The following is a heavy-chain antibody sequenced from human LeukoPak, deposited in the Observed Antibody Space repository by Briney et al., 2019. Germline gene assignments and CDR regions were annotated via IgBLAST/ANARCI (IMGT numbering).Heavy chain of an antibody. D-gene: IGHD3-22*01. Sequence: SETLSLTCAVYGGSFSGYYWSWIRQPPGKGLEWIGEINHSGSTNYNPSLKSRVTISVDTSKNQFSLKLSSVTAADTAVYYCALRSRRKLLNSSGYYPRGFDPWGQGTLVTVSS. J-gene: IGHJ5*02. V-gene: IGHV4-34*01. CDR1: GGSFSGYY. CDR3: ALRSRRKLLNSSGYYPRGFDP. CDR2: INHSGST.